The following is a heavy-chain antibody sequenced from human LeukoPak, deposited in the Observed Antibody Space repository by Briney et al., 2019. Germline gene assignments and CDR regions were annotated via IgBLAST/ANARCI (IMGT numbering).Heavy chain of an antibody. V-gene: IGHV1-46*01. CDR3: ARDHNFRDYYDSSGHLNWLDP. D-gene: IGHD3-22*01. J-gene: IGHJ5*02. Sequence: GASVKVSCKASGGTFTNYYIHWVRRAPGQGLEWMGIINPLGGSTSYAPKFQGRVTMTRDTSTSTVYMELSSLKSEDTAMYYCARDHNFRDYYDSSGHLNWLDPWGQGTLVTVSS. CDR2: INPLGGST. CDR1: GGTFTNYY.